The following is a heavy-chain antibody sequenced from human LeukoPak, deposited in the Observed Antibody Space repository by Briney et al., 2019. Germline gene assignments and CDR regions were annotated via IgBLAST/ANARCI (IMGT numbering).Heavy chain of an antibody. CDR1: GASISSYY. CDR3: ARARPPRALDS. CDR2: IYYSGST. D-gene: IGHD6-25*01. J-gene: IGHJ3*02. Sequence: SSETLSFTCTGSGASISSYYWSWIRQPPGKGLEWIGYIYYSGSTNYNPSLKSRVTISVDTSKNQFSLKLSSVTAADTAVYYCARARPPRALDSCGQGTMVTVSS. V-gene: IGHV4-59*01.